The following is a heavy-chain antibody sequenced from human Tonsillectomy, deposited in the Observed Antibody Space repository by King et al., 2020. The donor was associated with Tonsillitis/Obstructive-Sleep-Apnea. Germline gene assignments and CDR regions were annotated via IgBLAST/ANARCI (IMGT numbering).Heavy chain of an antibody. CDR2: ISSSSSYT. V-gene: IGHV3-11*05. J-gene: IGHJ4*02. Sequence: QLVQSGGGLVKPGGSLRLSCAASGFTFSDYYMTWIRQAPGKGLEWVSYISSSSSYTRYADSVKGRFTISRDNAKNSLYLQMNSLRAEDTAVYYCARAPYCRSTSCYTGLASWGQGTLVTVSS. D-gene: IGHD2-2*02. CDR1: GFTFSDYY. CDR3: ARAPYCRSTSCYTGLAS.